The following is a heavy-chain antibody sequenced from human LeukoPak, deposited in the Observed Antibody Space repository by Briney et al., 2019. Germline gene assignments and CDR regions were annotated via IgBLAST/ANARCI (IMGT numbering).Heavy chain of an antibody. V-gene: IGHV1-69*05. D-gene: IGHD3-3*01. CDR2: IIPIFGTA. Sequence: ASVTVSCTASGGTFSSYAISWVRQAPGQGLEWMGGIIPIFGTANYAQKFQGRVTITTDESTSTAYMELSSLRSEDTAVYYCARGAWEDFWSGYYTGYYYYYMDVWGKGTTVTVSS. CDR1: GGTFSSYA. J-gene: IGHJ6*03. CDR3: ARGAWEDFWSGYYTGYYYYYMDV.